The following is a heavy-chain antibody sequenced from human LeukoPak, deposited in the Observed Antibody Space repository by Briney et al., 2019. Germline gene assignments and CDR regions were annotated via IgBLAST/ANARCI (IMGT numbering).Heavy chain of an antibody. CDR3: ARGHAYKGEWLFVWPGYYYYGMDV. J-gene: IGHJ6*02. Sequence: ASVKVSCKASGYTFTSYDINWVRQATGQGLEWMGWMNPNSGNTGYAQKFQSRVTMTRNTSISTAYMELSSLRSEDTAVYYCARGHAYKGEWLFVWPGYYYYGMDVWGQGTTVTVSS. D-gene: IGHD3-3*01. CDR2: MNPNSGNT. V-gene: IGHV1-8*01. CDR1: GYTFTSYD.